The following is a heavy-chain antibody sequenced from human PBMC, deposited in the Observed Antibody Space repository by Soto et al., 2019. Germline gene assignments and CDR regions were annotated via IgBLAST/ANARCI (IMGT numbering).Heavy chain of an antibody. CDR2: VRGDNGHT. CDR3: AGDVGYCRSGTCYREWFDP. J-gene: IGHJ5*02. Sequence: QVQLVQSGAEVKKPGASVKVSCKASGYTFTTHGISWVRQVPGQGLEWMGWVRGDNGHTNYAQSLQGRVTMTTDTSTNTAYMELRSLRSDDTAVYYCAGDVGYCRSGTCYREWFDPWGQGTLVTVSS. D-gene: IGHD2-15*01. CDR1: GYTFTTHG. V-gene: IGHV1-18*01.